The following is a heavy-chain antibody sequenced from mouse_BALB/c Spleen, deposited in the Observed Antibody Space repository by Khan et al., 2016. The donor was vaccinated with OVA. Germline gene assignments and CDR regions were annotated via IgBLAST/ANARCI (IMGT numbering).Heavy chain of an antibody. CDR3: ASGGYWYFDV. J-gene: IGHJ1*01. CDR2: INTYTGEP. CDR1: GYTFTNYG. V-gene: IGHV9-3-1*01. D-gene: IGHD1-1*02. Sequence: QIQLVQSGPELKKPGETVKISCKASGYTFTNYGMNWVKQAPGKGLKWMGWINTYTGEPTYADDFKGRFAFSLETSASTAYLQISNLENEDTATYCCASGGYWYFDVWGAGTTVTVSS.